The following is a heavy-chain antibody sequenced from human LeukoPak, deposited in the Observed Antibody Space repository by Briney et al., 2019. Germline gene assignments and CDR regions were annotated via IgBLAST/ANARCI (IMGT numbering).Heavy chain of an antibody. CDR2: IYYSGST. J-gene: IGHJ3*01. D-gene: IGHD3-9*01. CDR3: ASGILTGYYSVDV. CDR1: GGSFSSYY. Sequence: SETLSLTCAVYGGSFSSYYWSWIRQPPGKGLEWIGYIYYSGSTNYNPSLKSRVTISVDTSKNQFSLKLSSVTAADTAVYYCASGILTGYYSVDVWGQGTMVTVSS. V-gene: IGHV4-59*01.